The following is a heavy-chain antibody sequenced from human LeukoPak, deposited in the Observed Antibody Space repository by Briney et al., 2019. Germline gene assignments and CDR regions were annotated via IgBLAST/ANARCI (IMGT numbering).Heavy chain of an antibody. CDR2: IIPILGIA. V-gene: IGHV1-69*10. D-gene: IGHD3-16*01. CDR3: ARDSHYDYPLYGMDV. CDR1: GYTFTTYT. J-gene: IGHJ6*02. Sequence: GASVKVSCKASGYTFTTYTLNWVRQAPGQGLEWMGWIIPILGIANYAQKFQGRVTITADKSTSTAYMELSSLRSEDTAVYYCARDSHYDYPLYGMDVWGQGTTVTVSS.